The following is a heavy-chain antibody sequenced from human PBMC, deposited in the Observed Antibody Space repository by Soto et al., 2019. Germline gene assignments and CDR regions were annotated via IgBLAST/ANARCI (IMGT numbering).Heavy chain of an antibody. J-gene: IGHJ6*02. Sequence: ASVKVSCKASGYTFTNYYIHWVRQAPGQGLEWMGIIYPIGGGTSYAQKFQGRVTMTRDTSTSTVYMELSSLTSEDTAVYYCARDSTHYGMDDWGQGTTVTVSS. CDR3: ARDSTHYGMDD. V-gene: IGHV1-46*01. CDR2: IYPIGGGT. CDR1: GYTFTNYY.